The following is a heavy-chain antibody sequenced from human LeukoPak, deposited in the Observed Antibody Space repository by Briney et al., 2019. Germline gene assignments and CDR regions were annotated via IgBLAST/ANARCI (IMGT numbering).Heavy chain of an antibody. V-gene: IGHV6-1*01. CDR3: ARRLTQYDCFDP. CDR2: TYYRSTWYN. Sequence: SQTLSLTCVISGDSVSSNRVTWNWIRQSPSRGLEWLGRTYYRSTWYNDYAVSVRGRITVNPDTSKNQFSLHLNSVTPEDTAVYYCARRLTQYDCFDPGGQGILVTVPS. CDR1: GDSVSSNRVT. D-gene: IGHD2-2*01. J-gene: IGHJ5*02.